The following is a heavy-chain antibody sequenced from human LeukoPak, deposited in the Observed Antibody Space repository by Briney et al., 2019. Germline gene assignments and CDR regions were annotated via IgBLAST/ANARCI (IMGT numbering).Heavy chain of an antibody. CDR2: IYHSGRT. CDR1: GYSIRSGYY. V-gene: IGHV4-38-2*02. CDR3: TRASNGGAFDY. D-gene: IGHD2-8*01. Sequence: SETLSLTCTVSGYSIRSGYYWGWIRQPPGKGLEWIGSIYHSGRTYYTPSLKSRVTISLDTSKNQFSLKLSSVTAADTAVYYCTRASNGGAFDYWGQGPLVTVSS. J-gene: IGHJ4*02.